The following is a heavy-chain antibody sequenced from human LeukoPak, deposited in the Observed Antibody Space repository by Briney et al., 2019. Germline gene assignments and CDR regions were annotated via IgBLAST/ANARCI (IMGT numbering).Heavy chain of an antibody. CDR3: ARAPRITMIVFFDY. J-gene: IGHJ4*02. D-gene: IGHD3-22*01. V-gene: IGHV3-30*04. CDR1: GFTFSTYA. Sequence: GGSLRLSCTASGFTFSTYAMHWVRQAPGKGLEWVAALSYDGSNKYYADSVKGRFTISRDNAKHSLYLEMNSLRAEDTAVYYCARAPRITMIVFFDYWGQGALVTVSS. CDR2: LSYDGSNK.